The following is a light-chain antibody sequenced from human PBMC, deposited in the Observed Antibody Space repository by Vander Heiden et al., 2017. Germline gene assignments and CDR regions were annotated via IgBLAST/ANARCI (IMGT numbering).Light chain of an antibody. CDR3: QSYDSSLSGSNVI. CDR1: SANIGAGYV. J-gene: IGLJ2*01. V-gene: IGLV1-40*01. CDR2: GNT. Sequence: QSVLAQPPAVSGAPGQTLTLSCTGSSANIGAGYVVNWYQQLPGTAPKLLIYGNTYRPSGVPDRFAGSKSGTSASLAITGLQAGDEADYYCQSYDSSLSGSNVIFGGGTKVTVL.